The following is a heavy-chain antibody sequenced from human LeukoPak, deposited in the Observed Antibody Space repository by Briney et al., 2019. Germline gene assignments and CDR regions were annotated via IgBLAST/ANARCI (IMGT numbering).Heavy chain of an antibody. CDR3: ASSHDSSGND. D-gene: IGHD3-22*01. V-gene: IGHV3-7*01. CDR2: IKYDGSLK. J-gene: IGHJ4*02. Sequence: GGSLRLSCAASGFSFSSYWMAWVRQAPGKGQEWVANIKYDGSLKFYGGSVKGRFTISRDNTKNSLYLEMNSLRVDDTALYFCASSHDSSGNDWGQGTMVTVSS. CDR1: GFSFSSYW.